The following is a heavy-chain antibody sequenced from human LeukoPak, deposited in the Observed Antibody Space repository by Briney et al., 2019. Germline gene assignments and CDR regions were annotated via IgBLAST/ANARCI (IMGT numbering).Heavy chain of an antibody. CDR3: ARRMKLAAKGDAFDI. CDR2: TYYSGST. V-gene: IGHV4-59*08. CDR1: GDSINSDY. D-gene: IGHD2-15*01. Sequence: SETLFLTCTVSGDSINSDYWNWIRQPPGKGLEWIGFTYYSGSTNYNPSLKSRVTISVDASRSHFSLKLNSVTAADTAVYYCARRMKLAAKGDAFDIWGQGTMVTVSS. J-gene: IGHJ3*02.